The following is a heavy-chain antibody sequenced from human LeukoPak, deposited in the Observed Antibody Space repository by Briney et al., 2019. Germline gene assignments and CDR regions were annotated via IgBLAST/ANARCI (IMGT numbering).Heavy chain of an antibody. CDR2: ISTYNGNT. Sequence: GASVKVSCEASAYTFTSYGINWVRQAPGQGLEWMGWISTYNGNTNYAQKFQGRVTMTTDTSTSTAYMELRSLRADDTAVYYCARTTYYYGSGSLFDYWGQGTLVTVSS. CDR3: ARTTYYYGSGSLFDY. V-gene: IGHV1-18*01. J-gene: IGHJ4*02. D-gene: IGHD3-10*01. CDR1: AYTFTSYG.